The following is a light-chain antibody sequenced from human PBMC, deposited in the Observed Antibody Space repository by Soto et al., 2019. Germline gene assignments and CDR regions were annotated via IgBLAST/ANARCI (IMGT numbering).Light chain of an antibody. CDR2: AAS. J-gene: IGKJ2*01. CDR1: QSVSGNQ. V-gene: IGKV3-20*01. Sequence: EIVLTQSPGTLSLSPGERATLSCRASQSVSGNQLAWYQQKPGQGPRLLIYAASSRATDIPDRFSGSASGTDFTFIISRLEPEDSGMYYCHQYGSLPHTFGQGTKVESK. CDR3: HQYGSLPHT.